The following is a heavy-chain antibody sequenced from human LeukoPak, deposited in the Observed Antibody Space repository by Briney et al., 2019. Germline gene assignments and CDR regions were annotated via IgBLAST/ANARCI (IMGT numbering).Heavy chain of an antibody. CDR1: GGSISSSSYY. CDR2: IYYSGIT. Sequence: SETLSLTCTVSGGSISSSSYYWGWIRQPPGKWLEWIGSIYYSGITYYTPSLKSGVTISVDTSKNQFCLKLSSVTAADTAVYYCARLVVPADIRMGPPVDYWGQGTLVTVSS. V-gene: IGHV4-39*01. CDR3: ARLVVPADIRMGPPVDY. J-gene: IGHJ4*02. D-gene: IGHD2-2*02.